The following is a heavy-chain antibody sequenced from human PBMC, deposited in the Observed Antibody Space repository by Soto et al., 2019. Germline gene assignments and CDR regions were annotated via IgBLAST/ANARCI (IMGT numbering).Heavy chain of an antibody. CDR2: IYYSGST. CDR1: GGSISSGGYY. J-gene: IGHJ4*02. Sequence: QVQLQESGPGLVKPSQTLSLTCTVSGGSISSGGYYWSWIRQHPGKGLEWIGYIYYSGSTYYNPSLKSRVTISVDSSKNQFSLKLSSVTAADTAVYYCAREMNYYDREIGLYFVYWGQGTLVTVSS. CDR3: AREMNYYDREIGLYFVY. D-gene: IGHD3-22*01. V-gene: IGHV4-31*03.